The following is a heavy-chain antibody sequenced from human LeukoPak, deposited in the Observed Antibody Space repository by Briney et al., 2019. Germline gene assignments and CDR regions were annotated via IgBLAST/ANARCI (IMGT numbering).Heavy chain of an antibody. Sequence: GESLKISCKASGYSFTNYWIGWVRQTPGKGLEWMGIIYPGDSDTRYSPSFQGQVTISADKSISTAYLQWSSLTASDTAMYYCARPAYSGRSDGFDIWGQGTMVTVSS. V-gene: IGHV5-51*01. J-gene: IGHJ3*02. CDR1: GYSFTNYW. CDR3: ARPAYSGRSDGFDI. D-gene: IGHD1-26*01. CDR2: IYPGDSDT.